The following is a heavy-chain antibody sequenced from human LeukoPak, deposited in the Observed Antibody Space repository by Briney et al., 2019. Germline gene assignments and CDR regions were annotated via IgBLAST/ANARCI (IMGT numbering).Heavy chain of an antibody. D-gene: IGHD2-15*01. J-gene: IGHJ6*02. CDR1: GGTFSSYA. Sequence: ASVKVSCKASGGTFSSYAISWVRQAPGQGLEWMGRIIPILGIANYAQKFQGRVTITADKSTSTAYMELSSLRSEDTAVYYCAREKIVVVVAASVGEYYYYGMDVWGQGTTVTVSS. CDR3: AREKIVVVVAASVGEYYYYGMDV. CDR2: IIPILGIA. V-gene: IGHV1-69*04.